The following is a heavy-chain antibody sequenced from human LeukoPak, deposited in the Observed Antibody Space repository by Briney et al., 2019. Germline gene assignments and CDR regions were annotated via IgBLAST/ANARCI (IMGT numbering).Heavy chain of an antibody. Sequence: SETLSLTCTDPGVSTSTHYWTWIRQPPRKAPVHTWYLYYSGSPTYNPSLKSRVTISVDTSKNQFSLKLSSVTAADTAVYYCARGDSSNNYYYYGMDVWGKGTTVTVSS. CDR2: LYYSGSP. D-gene: IGHD1/OR15-1a*01. V-gene: IGHV4-59*11. CDR1: GVSTSTHY. J-gene: IGHJ6*04. CDR3: ARGDSSNNYYYYGMDV.